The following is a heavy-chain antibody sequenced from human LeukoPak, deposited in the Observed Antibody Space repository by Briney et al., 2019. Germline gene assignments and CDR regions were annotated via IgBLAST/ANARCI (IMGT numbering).Heavy chain of an antibody. CDR3: ARAPPARRYCSSTSCYPNRFDP. J-gene: IGHJ5*02. CDR1: GYTFTSYD. CDR2: MNPNSGNT. Sequence: ASVKVSCKASGYTFTSYDINWVRQATGQGLEWMGWMNPNSGNTGYAQKFQGRVTMTRNTSISTAYMELSSLRSEDAAMYYCARAPPARRYCSSTSCYPNRFDPWGQGTLVTVSS. D-gene: IGHD2-2*01. V-gene: IGHV1-8*01.